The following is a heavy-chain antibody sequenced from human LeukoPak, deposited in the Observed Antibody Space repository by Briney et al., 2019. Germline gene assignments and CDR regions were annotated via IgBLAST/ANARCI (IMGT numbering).Heavy chain of an antibody. J-gene: IGHJ4*02. D-gene: IGHD3-3*01. CDR2: IKSKTDGGTT. CDR1: GFTFSNAW. V-gene: IGHV3-15*01. CDR3: TKTTPTIFGVVTDY. Sequence: PGGSLRLSCAASGFTFSNAWMSWVRQAPGKGLEWVGRIKSKTDGGTTDYAAPVKGRFTISRDDSKNTLYLQMNSLKTEDTAVYYCTKTTPTIFGVVTDYWGQGTLVTVSS.